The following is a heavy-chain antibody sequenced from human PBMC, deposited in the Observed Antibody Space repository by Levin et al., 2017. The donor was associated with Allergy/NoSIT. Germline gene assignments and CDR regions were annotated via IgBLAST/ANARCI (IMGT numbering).Heavy chain of an antibody. V-gene: IGHV4-30-4*01. J-gene: IGHJ4*02. CDR2: IYYSGST. D-gene: IGHD3-16*02. CDR1: GGSISSADHY. Sequence: PSETLSLTCTVSGGSISSADHYWSWIRQPPGEGLEWIGYIYYSGSTYYNWSLRSRVTISVDTSKNQFSLKVTSVTAADTAVYFCGRVGRLGTYRYAIDYWGQGALVTVSS. CDR3: GRVGRLGTYRYAIDY.